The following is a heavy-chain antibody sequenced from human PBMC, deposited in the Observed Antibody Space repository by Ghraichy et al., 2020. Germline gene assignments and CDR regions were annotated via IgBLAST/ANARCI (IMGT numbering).Heavy chain of an antibody. CDR1: GFTFSSYG. CDR2: IWYDGCNK. D-gene: IGHD3-9*01. CDR3: ARDNYDILTGYYRNYYYYGMDV. V-gene: IGHV3-33*01. Sequence: GESLNISCAASGFTFSSYGMHWVRQAPGKGLEWVAVIWYDGCNKYYADSVKGRFTISRDNSKNTLYLQMNSLRAEDTAVYYCARDNYDILTGYYRNYYYYGMDVWGQGTTVTVSS. J-gene: IGHJ6*02.